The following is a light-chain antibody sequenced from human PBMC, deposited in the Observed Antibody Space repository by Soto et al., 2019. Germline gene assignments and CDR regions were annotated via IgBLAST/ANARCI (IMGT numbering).Light chain of an antibody. CDR1: SSNFGAGYE. CDR2: NNL. V-gene: IGLV1-40*01. CDR3: QSFDSSLRAYV. Sequence: QSVLTQPPSVSGAPGQRVTISCTGSSSNFGAGYEVHWYKQLPGTAPTLVIFNNLNRPSGVPERFSGSKSGTSASLVISGLQAEDEADYYCQSFDSSLRAYVFGSGTKLIVL. J-gene: IGLJ1*01.